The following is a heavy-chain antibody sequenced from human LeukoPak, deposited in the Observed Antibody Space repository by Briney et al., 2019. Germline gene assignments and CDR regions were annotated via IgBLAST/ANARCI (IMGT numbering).Heavy chain of an antibody. CDR3: ARGGPGGYSGYDREDFDY. V-gene: IGHV1-2*06. D-gene: IGHD5-12*01. Sequence: ASVKVSCKASGYTFTGYYIHWVRQAPGQGLEWMGRINPNSGGTNHARKFQGRVTMTRDTSISTGYMELSRLRSDDTAVYYCARGGPGGYSGYDREDFDYWGQGTLVTVSS. J-gene: IGHJ4*02. CDR1: GYTFTGYY. CDR2: INPNSGGT.